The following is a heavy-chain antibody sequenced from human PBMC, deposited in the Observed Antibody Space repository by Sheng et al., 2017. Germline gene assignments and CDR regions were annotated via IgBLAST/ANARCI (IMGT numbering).Heavy chain of an antibody. Sequence: QVQLQESGPGLVKPSETLSLTCTVSGYSISSGYYWGWIRQPPGKGLEWIGSIYHSGSTYYNPSLKSRVTISVDTSKNQFSLKLSSVTAADTAVYYCARVAVPAADDAFDIWGQGDNGHRLF. CDR2: IYHSGST. J-gene: IGHJ3*02. CDR3: ARVAVPAADDAFDI. V-gene: IGHV4-38-2*02. D-gene: IGHD2-2*01. CDR1: GYSISSGYY.